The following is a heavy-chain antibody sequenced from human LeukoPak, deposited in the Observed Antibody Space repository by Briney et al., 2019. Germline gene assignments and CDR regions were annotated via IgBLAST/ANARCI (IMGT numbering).Heavy chain of an antibody. CDR3: ARWIVVPAARGGGGYFDY. CDR1: GFTFSTYA. D-gene: IGHD2-2*01. V-gene: IGHV3-64*01. J-gene: IGHJ4*02. CDR2: ITNNGGKT. Sequence: GGSLRLSCAASGFTFSTYAMHWVRQAPGKGLEYVSAITNNGGKTYYGNSVKGRFTISRDNSKNTLYLQMGSLRAEDMAVYYCARWIVVPAARGGGGYFDYWGQGTLVTVSS.